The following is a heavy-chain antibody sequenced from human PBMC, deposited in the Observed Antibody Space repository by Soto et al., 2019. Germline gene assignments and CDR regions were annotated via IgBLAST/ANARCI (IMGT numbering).Heavy chain of an antibody. V-gene: IGHV3-30*04. CDR3: ARDPAFRHDY. CDR1: GFTFSSYT. J-gene: IGHJ4*02. Sequence: GGSLRLSCAASGFTFSSYTMHWVRQTPGKGLERVAVISYDGSDKYYADSVKGRFTISRDNAKNSLYLQMNSLRAEDTAVYYCARDPAFRHDYWGQGTLVTVSS. CDR2: ISYDGSDK. D-gene: IGHD6-25*01.